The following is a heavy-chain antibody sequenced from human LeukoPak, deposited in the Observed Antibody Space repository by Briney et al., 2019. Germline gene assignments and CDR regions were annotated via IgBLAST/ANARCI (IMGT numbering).Heavy chain of an antibody. CDR3: ARTGDYYDFWSGKYYYYYMDV. V-gene: IGHV3-74*01. D-gene: IGHD3-3*01. Sequence: GGSLRLSCAASGFTLSNYWTHWVRQAPGKGLVWVSRISTDGSSTSYADSVRGRFTISRDNAKNSLYLQMNSLRAEDTAVYYCARTGDYYDFWSGKYYYYYMDVWGKGTTVTVSS. CDR1: GFTLSNYW. CDR2: ISTDGSST. J-gene: IGHJ6*03.